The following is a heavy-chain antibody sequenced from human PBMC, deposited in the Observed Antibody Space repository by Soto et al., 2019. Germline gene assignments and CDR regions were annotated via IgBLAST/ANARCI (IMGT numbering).Heavy chain of an antibody. CDR2: IKSKTDGGTT. Sequence: RLSCAASGFTFSNAWMSWVRQAPGKGLEWVGRIKSKTDGGTTDYAAPVKGRFTISRDDSKNTLYLQMNSLKTEDTAVYYCTTLYCSSTSCYDYWGQGTLVTVSS. CDR3: TTLYCSSTSCYDY. D-gene: IGHD2-2*01. CDR1: GFTFSNAW. V-gene: IGHV3-15*01. J-gene: IGHJ4*02.